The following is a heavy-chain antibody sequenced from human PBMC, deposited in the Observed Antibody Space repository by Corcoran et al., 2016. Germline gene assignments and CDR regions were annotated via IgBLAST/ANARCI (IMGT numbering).Heavy chain of an antibody. V-gene: IGHV3-33*01. D-gene: IGHD2-15*01. CDR1: GFTFSSYG. CDR2: IWYDGSNK. J-gene: IGHJ3*02. Sequence: QVQLVESGGGVVQPGRSLRLSCAASGFTFSSYGMHWVRQAPGKGLEWVAVIWYDGSNKYYADSVKGRFTISRDNSKNTLYLQMNSLRAEDTAVDYCARDRPIGYCSGGSCYSQPAFDIWGQGTMVTVSS. CDR3: ARDRPIGYCSGGSCYSQPAFDI.